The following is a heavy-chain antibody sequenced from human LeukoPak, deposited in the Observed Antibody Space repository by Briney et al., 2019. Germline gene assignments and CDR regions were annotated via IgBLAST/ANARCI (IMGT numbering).Heavy chain of an antibody. CDR1: GFAFSAYE. CDR2: ISGTDTTT. CDR3: TTLGYHLDS. D-gene: IGHD3-22*01. Sequence: PGGSLRLSCAASGFAFSAYEMNWVRQAPGKGLEWVSYISGTDTTTYYADSVKGRLTISRDNARNSLYLQMNSLRAEDTALYYCTTLGYHLDSWGQGTLVTVSS. J-gene: IGHJ4*02. V-gene: IGHV3-48*03.